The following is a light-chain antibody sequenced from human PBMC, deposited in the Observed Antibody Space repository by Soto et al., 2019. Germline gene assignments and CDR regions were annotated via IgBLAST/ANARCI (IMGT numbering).Light chain of an antibody. Sequence: DVQMTQSTSSLSASVGDTVTITCRASQNINNYVNWYQHKVGRAPKLLIYAASNLKRGVPSRFRGSGSGTDFNITISILQTDDFATYYCQQSIINPQTFGPGTKVDV. J-gene: IGKJ3*01. V-gene: IGKV1-39*01. CDR2: AAS. CDR1: QNINNY. CDR3: QQSIINPQT.